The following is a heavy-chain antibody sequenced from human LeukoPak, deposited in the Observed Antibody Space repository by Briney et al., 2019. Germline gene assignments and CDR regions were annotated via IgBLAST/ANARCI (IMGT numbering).Heavy chain of an antibody. V-gene: IGHV3-21*01. D-gene: IGHD6-19*01. CDR2: ISSSSSYI. CDR1: GFTFSSYS. CDR3: ARAGSSGWYSRNFDY. J-gene: IGHJ4*02. Sequence: KPGGSLRLSCAASGFTFSSYSMNWVRQAPGKGLEWVSSISSSSSYIYYADSVKGRFTISRDNAKNSLYLRMNSLRAEDTAVYYCARAGSSGWYSRNFDYWGQGTLVTVSS.